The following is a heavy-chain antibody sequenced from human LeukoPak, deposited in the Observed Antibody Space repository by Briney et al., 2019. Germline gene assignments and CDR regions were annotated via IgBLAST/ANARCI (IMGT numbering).Heavy chain of an antibody. CDR3: ARTSTYYYDSSGQRAYYFDY. CDR1: GFTFSSYS. V-gene: IGHV3-21*01. J-gene: IGHJ4*02. CDR2: ISSGSRYL. D-gene: IGHD3-22*01. Sequence: PGGALRLSCAASGFTFSSYSMNWVRQAPGKGLEWVSSISSGSRYLYYADSVKGRFTISRDNAKNSLFLQMNSLRDEDTAVYFCARTSTYYYDSSGQRAYYFDYWGQGTLVTVSA.